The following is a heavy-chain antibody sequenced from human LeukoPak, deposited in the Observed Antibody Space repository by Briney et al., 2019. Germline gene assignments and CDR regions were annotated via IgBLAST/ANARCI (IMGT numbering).Heavy chain of an antibody. Sequence: GGSLRLSCAASGFTFSTYAMHWVRQAPGKGLEWVAMIWYNGKNKHYADSVKGRFTISRDNSKNTLDLQMNSLRADDTAVYYCARAPPDYDLAFDYWGQGTLVTVSS. D-gene: IGHD3-3*01. V-gene: IGHV3-33*01. CDR2: IWYNGKNK. J-gene: IGHJ4*02. CDR3: ARAPPDYDLAFDY. CDR1: GFTFSTYA.